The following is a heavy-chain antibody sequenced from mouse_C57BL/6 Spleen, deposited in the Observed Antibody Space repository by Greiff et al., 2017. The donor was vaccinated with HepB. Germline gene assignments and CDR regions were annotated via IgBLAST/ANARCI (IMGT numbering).Heavy chain of an antibody. V-gene: IGHV1-52*01. CDR3: ASKGMGNFYAMDY. CDR1: GYTFTSYW. CDR2: IDPSDSET. Sequence: VQLQQSGAELVRPGSSVKLSCKASGYTFTSYWMHWVKQRPIQGLEWIGNIDPSDSETHYNQKFKDKATLTVDKSSSTAYMQLSSLTSEDSAVYYCASKGMGNFYAMDYWGQGTSVTVSS. J-gene: IGHJ4*01. D-gene: IGHD2-1*01.